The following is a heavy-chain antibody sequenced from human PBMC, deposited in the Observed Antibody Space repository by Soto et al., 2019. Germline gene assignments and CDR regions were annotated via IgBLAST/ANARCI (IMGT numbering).Heavy chain of an antibody. J-gene: IGHJ4*02. CDR2: IIPILGIA. CDR3: ARSIPYYYDSSGYLDFDY. Sequence: SVKVSCKASGGTFSSYTISWVRQAPGQGLEWMGRIIPILGIANYAQKFQGRVTITADKSTSTAYMELSSLRSEDTAVYYCARSIPYYYDSSGYLDFDYWGQGTLVTVSS. CDR1: GGTFSSYT. V-gene: IGHV1-69*02. D-gene: IGHD3-22*01.